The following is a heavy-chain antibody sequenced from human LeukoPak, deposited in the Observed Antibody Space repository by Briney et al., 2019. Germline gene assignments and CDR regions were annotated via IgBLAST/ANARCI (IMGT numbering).Heavy chain of an antibody. CDR2: IYTSGST. Sequence: PSETLSLTSTVSGGSISSYYWSWIRQPAGKGLEWIGRIYTSGSTNYNPSLKSRVTMSVDTSKNQFSLKLSSVTAADTAVYYCARTRMAGTGGWFDPWGQGTLVTVSS. CDR1: GGSISSYY. D-gene: IGHD2-8*02. CDR3: ARTRMAGTGGWFDP. J-gene: IGHJ5*02. V-gene: IGHV4-4*07.